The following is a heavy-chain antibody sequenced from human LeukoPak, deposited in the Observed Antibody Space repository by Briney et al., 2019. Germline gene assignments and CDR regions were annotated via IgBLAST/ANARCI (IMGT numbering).Heavy chain of an antibody. CDR3: ARGGSSGWYVDV. Sequence: GGSLRLSCAASGFTFTRYNMNWVRRAPGEGLEWVSSISSSSDYIYYADSVKGRFTVPRDSAKHSLYLQMNSLRVEDTAVYYCARGGSSGWYVDVWGRGTTVTVSS. CDR1: GFTFTRYN. D-gene: IGHD6-19*01. V-gene: IGHV3-21*01. J-gene: IGHJ6*04. CDR2: ISSSSDYI.